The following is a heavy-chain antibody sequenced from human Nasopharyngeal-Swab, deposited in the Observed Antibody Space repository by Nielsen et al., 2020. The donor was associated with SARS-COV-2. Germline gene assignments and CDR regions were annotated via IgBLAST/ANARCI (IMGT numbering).Heavy chain of an antibody. Sequence: SETLSLTCTVSGGSISNYYWSWIRQPPGKGLEWIGYIYYSGSTNYNPSLKSRVTISVDTSKNQFSLKLSSVTAADTAVYYCAILFSYGYPPNFDYWGQGTLVTVPS. CDR3: AILFSYGYPPNFDY. CDR2: IYYSGST. J-gene: IGHJ4*02. D-gene: IGHD5-18*01. CDR1: GGSISNYY. V-gene: IGHV4-59*08.